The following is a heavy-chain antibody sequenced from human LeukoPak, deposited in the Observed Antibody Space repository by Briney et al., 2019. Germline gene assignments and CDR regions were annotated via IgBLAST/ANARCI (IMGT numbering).Heavy chain of an antibody. J-gene: IGHJ2*01. Sequence: PSETLSLTCSVSGGSISSYYWSWIRQPAGRGLERIGRMYTSGSTNYNPSLKSRVTMSLDTSKNQFSLELTSVTAADTAVYYCARVGGTVTHSWYFDLWGRGTLVTVSS. V-gene: IGHV4-4*07. CDR2: MYTSGST. CDR1: GGSISSYY. D-gene: IGHD4-17*01. CDR3: ARVGGTVTHSWYFDL.